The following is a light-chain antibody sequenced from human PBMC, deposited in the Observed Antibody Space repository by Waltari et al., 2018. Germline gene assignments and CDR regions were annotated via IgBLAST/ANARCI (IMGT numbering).Light chain of an antibody. J-gene: IGKJ4*01. CDR1: QTVNSY. V-gene: IGKV3-11*01. CDR3: QQRAIWPLT. CDR2: DAS. Sequence: EIVLTQSPATLSLSPGERATLSCRASQTVNSYLAWYQQKPGRSPRLLIYDASNRATGIPARFSASGSGTDFTLTISSLGTEDFAVYYCQQRAIWPLTFGGGTRVEIK.